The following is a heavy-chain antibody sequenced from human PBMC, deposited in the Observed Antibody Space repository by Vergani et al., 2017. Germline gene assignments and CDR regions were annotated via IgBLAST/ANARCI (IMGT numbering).Heavy chain of an antibody. CDR1: GFTFSNAW. J-gene: IGHJ4*02. CDR3: ATSRYCSSTSCYSNY. Sequence: EVQLVESGGGLVKPGGSLRLSCAASGFTFSNAWMSWVRQAPGKGLEWVSYISSSSSTIYYADSVKGRFTISRDNAKNSLYLQMNSLRDEDTAVYYCATSRYCSSTSCYSNYGGQGTLVTVSS. D-gene: IGHD2-2*01. CDR2: ISSSSSTI. V-gene: IGHV3-48*02.